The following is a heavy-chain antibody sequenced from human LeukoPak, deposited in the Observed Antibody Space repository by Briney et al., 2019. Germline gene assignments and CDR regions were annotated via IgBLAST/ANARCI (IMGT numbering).Heavy chain of an antibody. CDR3: ARTLDSGTSERSFDY. D-gene: IGHD1-26*01. V-gene: IGHV4-31*03. Sequence: SETLSLTCSVSGDSFSSDEYFWAWIRQHPGEGLEWIGYISYSGTTFYNPSLESRVAISIDTSKNQFSLKLTSVTAADTAVYFCARTLDSGTSERSFDYWGQGTLVTVSS. J-gene: IGHJ4*02. CDR2: ISYSGTT. CDR1: GDSFSSDEYF.